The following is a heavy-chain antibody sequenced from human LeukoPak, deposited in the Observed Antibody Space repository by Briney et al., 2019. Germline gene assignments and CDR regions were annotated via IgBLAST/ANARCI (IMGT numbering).Heavy chain of an antibody. CDR3: PLELGEGFDY. CDR2: ISSGSGTI. Sequence: GGSLRLSCADSGFTFSSYSMNWVRQAPGKGLEWISYISSGSGTIYYADSVKGRFTISRDNAKNSLYLQMTSLRAEDTAVYYCPLELGEGFDYWGQGTLVTVSS. J-gene: IGHJ4*02. V-gene: IGHV3-48*01. D-gene: IGHD1-7*01. CDR1: GFTFSSYS.